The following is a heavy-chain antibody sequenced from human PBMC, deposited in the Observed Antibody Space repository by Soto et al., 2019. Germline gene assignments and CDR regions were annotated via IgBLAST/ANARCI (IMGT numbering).Heavy chain of an antibody. D-gene: IGHD3-10*01. Sequence: QVQLQESGPGLVKPSGTLSLTCAVSGGSISSSNWWSWVRQPPGKGLEWIGEIYHSGSTNYNPSLKSRVTISVDKSKNQFSLKLSSVTAADTAVYYCARGATMVRGVIIGIGEGSYYFDYWGQGTLVTVSS. CDR1: GGSISSSNW. J-gene: IGHJ4*02. CDR3: ARGATMVRGVIIGIGEGSYYFDY. CDR2: IYHSGST. V-gene: IGHV4-4*02.